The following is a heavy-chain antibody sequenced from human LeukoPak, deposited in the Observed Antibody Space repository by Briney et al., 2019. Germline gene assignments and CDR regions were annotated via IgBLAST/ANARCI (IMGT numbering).Heavy chain of an antibody. CDR2: IYYSGST. V-gene: IGHV4-39*07. D-gene: IGHD3-10*01. J-gene: IGHJ4*02. Sequence: SETLSLTCTVSGGSISSSSYYWGWIRQPPGKGLEWIGSIYYSGSTYYNPSLKSRVTISVDTSKNQFSLKLSSVTAADTAVYYCARDHYGSGSYQNWGQGTLVTVSS. CDR3: ARDHYGSGSYQN. CDR1: GGSISSSSYY.